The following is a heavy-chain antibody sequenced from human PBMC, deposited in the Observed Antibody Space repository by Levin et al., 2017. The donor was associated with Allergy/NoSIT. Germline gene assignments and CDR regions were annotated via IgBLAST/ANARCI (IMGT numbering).Heavy chain of an antibody. V-gene: IGHV3-30-3*01. CDR2: ISYDGSNK. J-gene: IGHJ4*02. Sequence: GGSLRLSCAASGFTFSSYAMHWVRQAPGKGLEWVAVISYDGSNKYYADSVKGRFTISRDNSKNTLYLQMNSLRAEDTAVYYCARDWGSSWYKLPGDYWGQGTLVTVSS. D-gene: IGHD6-13*01. CDR1: GFTFSSYA. CDR3: ARDWGSSWYKLPGDY.